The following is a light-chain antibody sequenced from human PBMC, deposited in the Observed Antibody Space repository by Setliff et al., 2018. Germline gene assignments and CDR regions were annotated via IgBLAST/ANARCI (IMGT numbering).Light chain of an antibody. Sequence: QSALAQPPSASGSPGQSVTISCTGTSSDVGGYNYVSWYQQHPGNAPKLMIYEVSKRPSGVPDRFSGSKSGNTASLTVSGPQAEDEADYYCSSYAGSNNFPDVFGTGTKGTVL. CDR3: SSYAGSNNFPDV. J-gene: IGLJ1*01. CDR2: EVS. V-gene: IGLV2-8*01. CDR1: SSDVGGYNY.